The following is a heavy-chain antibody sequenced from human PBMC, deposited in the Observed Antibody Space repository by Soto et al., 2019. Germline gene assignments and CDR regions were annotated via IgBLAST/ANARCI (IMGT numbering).Heavy chain of an antibody. V-gene: IGHV1-69*06. Sequence: QVQLVQSGAEVKKPGSSVKVSCKASGGTFTNNAVSWVRQAPGQGLEWMGGITPLFGTATYAQKFQGSVTITADKSTNTAYMELGSLSSEETAIYYCARGSYSGSFGAAGSWGQGTLVSVSS. CDR2: ITPLFGTA. CDR3: ARGSYSGSFGAAGS. D-gene: IGHD1-26*01. J-gene: IGHJ4*02. CDR1: GGTFTNNA.